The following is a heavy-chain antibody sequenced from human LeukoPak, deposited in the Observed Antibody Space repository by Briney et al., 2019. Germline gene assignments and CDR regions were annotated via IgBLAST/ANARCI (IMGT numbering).Heavy chain of an antibody. CDR1: GFSFTNYA. Sequence: PGGSLRLSCAASGFSFTNYAMTWVRQAPGKGLEWVSIIGVGGATYFAESLQGRFTISRDNSRNTLYLQIYSLRAEDTAIYYCAKGHDWNPEAWYFDLWGRGTLVTVSS. V-gene: IGHV3-23*01. D-gene: IGHD1-1*01. J-gene: IGHJ2*01. CDR2: IGVGGAT. CDR3: AKGHDWNPEAWYFDL.